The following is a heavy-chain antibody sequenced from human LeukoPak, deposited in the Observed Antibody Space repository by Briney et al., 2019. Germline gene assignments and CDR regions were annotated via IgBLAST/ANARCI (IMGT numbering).Heavy chain of an antibody. CDR2: ISGSGGST. CDR1: GFTFSGYA. D-gene: IGHD1-26*01. V-gene: IGHV3-23*01. Sequence: GGSLRLSCAASGFTFSGYAMSWVRQAPGKGLEWVSTISGSGGSTYYGDLVKGRFTVSRDNPKNTLYLQMNSLRAEDTAGYYCAKGISGSQHTEYFQHWGQGTLVTVSS. CDR3: AKGISGSQHTEYFQH. J-gene: IGHJ1*01.